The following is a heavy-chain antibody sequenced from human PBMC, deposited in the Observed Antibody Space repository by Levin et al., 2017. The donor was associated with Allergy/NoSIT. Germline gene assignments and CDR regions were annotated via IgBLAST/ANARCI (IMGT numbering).Heavy chain of an antibody. CDR1: GFNFSNYN. J-gene: IGHJ4*02. V-gene: IGHV3-21*01. CDR2: ITSSSSYI. Sequence: LGESLKISCAASGFNFSNYNMNWVRQAPGKGLEWVSSITSSSSYIYYADSVKGRFTISRDNAKNSLYLQLNSLRAEDTAVYYCARLWFGDFSAQLDYWGQGTLVSVSS. D-gene: IGHD3-10*01. CDR3: ARLWFGDFSAQLDY.